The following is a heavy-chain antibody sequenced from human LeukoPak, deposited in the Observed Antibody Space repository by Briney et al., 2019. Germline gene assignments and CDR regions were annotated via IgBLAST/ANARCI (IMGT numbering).Heavy chain of an antibody. J-gene: IGHJ4*02. CDR3: ARVDYYDSSNFDY. CDR2: INPNSGGT. Sequence: ASAKVSCKASGYTFTSYGISWVRQAPGQGLEWMGWINPNSGGTNYAQKFQGRVTMTRDTSISTAYMELSRLRSDDTAVYYCARVDYYDSSNFDYWGQGTLVTVSS. V-gene: IGHV1-2*02. CDR1: GYTFTSYG. D-gene: IGHD3-22*01.